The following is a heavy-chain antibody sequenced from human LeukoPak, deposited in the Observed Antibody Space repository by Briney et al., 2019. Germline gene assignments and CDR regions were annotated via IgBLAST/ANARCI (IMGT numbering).Heavy chain of an antibody. CDR3: ARIRDGYNDAYDI. Sequence: GASVKVSCKTSGYTFINYDIYWVRQAPGQVLEWMGLINPDGGNTNYAQNFQGRVTLTRDTSTSTVYMELSSLRSEDTAIYYCARIRDGYNDAYDIWGQGTVVTVPS. CDR2: INPDGGNT. D-gene: IGHD5-24*01. CDR1: GYTFINYD. J-gene: IGHJ3*02. V-gene: IGHV1-46*01.